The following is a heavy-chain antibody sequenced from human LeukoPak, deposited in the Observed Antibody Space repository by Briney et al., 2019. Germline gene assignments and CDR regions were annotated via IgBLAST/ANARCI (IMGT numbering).Heavy chain of an antibody. J-gene: IGHJ6*03. Sequence: GGSLRPSCAASGFTFSSYSMNWVRQAPGKGLEWVSSISSSSSYIYYADSVKGRFTISRDNAKNSLYLQMNSLRAEDTAVYYCARVHQLSPYYYYYMDVWGKGTTVTVSS. CDR2: ISSSSSYI. CDR1: GFTFSSYS. CDR3: ARVHQLSPYYYYYMDV. V-gene: IGHV3-21*01. D-gene: IGHD2-15*01.